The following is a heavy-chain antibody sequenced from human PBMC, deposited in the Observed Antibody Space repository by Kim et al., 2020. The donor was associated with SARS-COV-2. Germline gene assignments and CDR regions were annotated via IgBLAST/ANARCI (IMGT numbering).Heavy chain of an antibody. D-gene: IGHD3-22*01. CDR1: GYTFTNYY. CDR2: INPSGDST. CDR3: ASDSSGYLI. J-gene: IGHJ3*02. Sequence: ASVKVSCKASGYTFTNYYMHWVRQAPGQGLEWMGVINPSGDSTSYPQNFQGRVTMTRDTSTSTVYMELSSLISEDTAVYYCASDSSGYLIWGQGTMVTVSS. V-gene: IGHV1-46*01.